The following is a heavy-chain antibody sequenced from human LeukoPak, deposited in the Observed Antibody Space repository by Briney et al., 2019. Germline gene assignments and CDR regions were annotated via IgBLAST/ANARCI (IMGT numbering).Heavy chain of an antibody. J-gene: IGHJ2*01. CDR1: GYTFTGYY. V-gene: IGHV1-2*02. CDR2: INPNSGGT. Sequence: GASVKVSCKASGYTFTGYYMHWVRQAPGQGLEWMGWINPNSGGTNYAQKFQGRVTMTRDTSISTAYMELSRLRSDDTAVYYCARDTPMDNWYFDLWGRGTLVTVSS. D-gene: IGHD5-18*01. CDR3: ARDTPMDNWYFDL.